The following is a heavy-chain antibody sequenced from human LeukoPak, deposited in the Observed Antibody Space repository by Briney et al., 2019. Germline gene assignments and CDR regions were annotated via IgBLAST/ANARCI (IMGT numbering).Heavy chain of an antibody. CDR1: GGSFTAYY. V-gene: IGHV4-34*01. CDR3: ARGPPRGDYSGSGTYYNR. Sequence: SETLSLTCAVYGGSFTAYYWSWLRQPPGKGLEWIRTINRSGSTTYNPSLKSRVSMSVDTSKDQFSLSLISVTAADTSVYFCARGPPRGDYSGSGTYYNRWGQGTLVTVSS. J-gene: IGHJ1*01. D-gene: IGHD3-10*01. CDR2: INRSGST.